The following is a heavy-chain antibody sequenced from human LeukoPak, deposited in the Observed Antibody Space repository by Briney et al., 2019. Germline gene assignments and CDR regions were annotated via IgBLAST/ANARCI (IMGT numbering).Heavy chain of an antibody. Sequence: ASVKVSCKASGYTFTSYGISWVRQAPGQGLEWMGWINAYNGNTNYAQKVQGRVTMTTDTSTSTAYMELRSLRSDDTAVYYCARDLAARPSLGIDYWGQGTLVTVSS. CDR2: INAYNGNT. V-gene: IGHV1-18*01. CDR1: GYTFTSYG. D-gene: IGHD6-6*01. CDR3: ARDLAARPSLGIDY. J-gene: IGHJ4*02.